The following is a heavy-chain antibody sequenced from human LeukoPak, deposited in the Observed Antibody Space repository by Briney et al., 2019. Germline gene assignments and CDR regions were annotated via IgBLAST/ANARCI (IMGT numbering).Heavy chain of an antibody. D-gene: IGHD1-7*01. CDR3: VRDGENYAYFDY. CDR1: GFSVGRKY. J-gene: IGHJ4*02. V-gene: IGHV3-66*01. Sequence: GGSLRLSCAASGFSVGRKYMAWVRQAPGKGLEWVSTIHFGGGASYADSVKGRFTISRDNSKNMVYLQIKTLTVEDTGVYYCVRDGENYAYFDYWGQGALVTVSS. CDR2: IHFGGGA.